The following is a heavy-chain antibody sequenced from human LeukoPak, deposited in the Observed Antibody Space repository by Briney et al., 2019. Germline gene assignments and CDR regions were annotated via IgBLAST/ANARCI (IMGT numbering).Heavy chain of an antibody. V-gene: IGHV4-59*01. CDR3: ARDHGSGWYNAFDI. CDR1: GGSISRYY. J-gene: IGHJ3*02. Sequence: PSETLSLTCTLSGGSISRYYWSWIRQPPGKGLEWIGYIYYTGSTNYNPSLKSRVTISVDTSKNQFSLKLRSVTAADTAVYYCARDHGSGWYNAFDIWGQGTMVTVSS. CDR2: IYYTGST. D-gene: IGHD6-19*01.